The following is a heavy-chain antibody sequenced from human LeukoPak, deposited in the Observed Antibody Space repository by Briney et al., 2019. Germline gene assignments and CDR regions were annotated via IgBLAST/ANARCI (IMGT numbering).Heavy chain of an antibody. CDR2: ISGSGGST. J-gene: IGHJ4*02. D-gene: IGHD5-24*01. CDR1: GFTFSSYG. Sequence: PGGSLRLSCAASGFTFSSYGMSWVRQAPGKGLEWVSAISGSGGSTYYADSVEGRFTISRDNSKNTLYLQMNSLRAEDTAVYYCAKDRKDGYKWVFDHWGQGTLVTVSS. V-gene: IGHV3-23*01. CDR3: AKDRKDGYKWVFDH.